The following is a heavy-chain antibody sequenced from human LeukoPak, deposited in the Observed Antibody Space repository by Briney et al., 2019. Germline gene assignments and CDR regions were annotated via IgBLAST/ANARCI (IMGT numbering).Heavy chain of an antibody. D-gene: IGHD2-21*02. CDR1: GFTFSSYS. J-gene: IGHJ5*02. CDR2: ISNSSSYI. CDR3: ARVTRSPFGWFDP. Sequence: GRSLRLSCAASGFTFSSYSMNWVRQAPGRGLEWVSSISNSSSYIYYTDSVKGRFTISRDNAKNSLYLQMNSLRVEDTAVYYCARVTRSPFGWFDPWGQGTLVTVSS. V-gene: IGHV3-21*01.